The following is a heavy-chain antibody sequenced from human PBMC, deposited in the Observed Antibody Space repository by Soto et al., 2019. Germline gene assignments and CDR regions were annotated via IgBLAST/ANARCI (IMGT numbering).Heavy chain of an antibody. V-gene: IGHV3-7*05. CDR1: GFTFSSYW. CDR3: ARVKTYYYDSSGYYRPGYFDY. J-gene: IGHJ4*02. CDR2: IKQDGSEK. Sequence: GGSLRLSCAASGFTFSSYWMSWVRQAPGKGLEWVANIKQDGSEKYYVDSVKGRFTISRDNAKNSLYLQMNSLRAEDTAVYYCARVKTYYYDSSGYYRPGYFDYWGQGTLVTVSS. D-gene: IGHD3-22*01.